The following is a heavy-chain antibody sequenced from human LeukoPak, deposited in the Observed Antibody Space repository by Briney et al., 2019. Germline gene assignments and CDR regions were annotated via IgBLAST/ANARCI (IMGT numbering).Heavy chain of an antibody. CDR1: GGSFSGYY. V-gene: IGHV4-34*01. J-gene: IGHJ4*02. CDR3: ARDKDLRFDY. Sequence: PSETLSLTCAVYGGSFSGYYWSWIRQPPGKGLEWIGEINHSRSTNYNPSLKSRVTISVDTSKNQFSLKLGSVTAADTAVYYCARDKDLRFDYWGQGTLVTVSS. CDR2: INHSRST.